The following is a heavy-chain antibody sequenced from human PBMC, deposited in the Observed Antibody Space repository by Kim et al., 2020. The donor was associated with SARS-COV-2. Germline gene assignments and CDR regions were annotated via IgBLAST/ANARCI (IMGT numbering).Heavy chain of an antibody. CDR3: ASDFGVFVIISAFDI. V-gene: IGHV3-30*04. CDR1: GFTFSGYV. J-gene: IGHJ3*02. CDR2: ISYDGDNK. Sequence: GGSLRLSCAASGFTFSGYVIHWVRQAPGKGLEWVAVISYDGDNKYYADSVKGRFSISRDNSKNTLSLQMNSLRAEDTAVYFCASDFGVFVIISAFDIWGQGTIVTVSS. D-gene: IGHD3-10*01.